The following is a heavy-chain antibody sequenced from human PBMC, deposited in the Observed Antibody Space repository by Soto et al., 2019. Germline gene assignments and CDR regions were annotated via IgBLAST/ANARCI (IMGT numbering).Heavy chain of an antibody. J-gene: IGHJ6*02. V-gene: IGHV1-2*04. CDR3: ARGDSTDCSNGVCSFFYKHDMDV. CDR2: INPKRGGT. D-gene: IGHD2-8*01. Sequence: GASVKVSCKASGYSFTDYHIHWVRQAPGQGLEWLGRINPKRGGTSTAQKFQGWVTMTTDTSISTASMELTRLTSDDTAIYYCARGDSTDCSNGVCSFFYKHDMDVWG. CDR1: GYSFTDYH.